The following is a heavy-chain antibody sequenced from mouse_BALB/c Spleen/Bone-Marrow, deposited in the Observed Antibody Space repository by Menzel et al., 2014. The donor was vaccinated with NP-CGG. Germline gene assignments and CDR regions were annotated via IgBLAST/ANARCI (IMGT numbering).Heavy chain of an antibody. V-gene: IGHV14-3*02. CDR1: GFNIKDTY. D-gene: IGHD1-1*01. Sequence: EVQLQQSGAELVKSGASVKLPCTASGFNIKDTYMHWVKQRPEQGLEWIGRIDPANGNTKYDPKFQGKATITADTSSNTAYLQLSSLTSEDTAVYYCARYYYGTLLDYWGQGTTLTVSS. J-gene: IGHJ2*01. CDR2: IDPANGNT. CDR3: ARYYYGTLLDY.